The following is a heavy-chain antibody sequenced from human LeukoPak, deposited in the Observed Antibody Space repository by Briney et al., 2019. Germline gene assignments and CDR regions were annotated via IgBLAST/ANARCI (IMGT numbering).Heavy chain of an antibody. CDR3: ARDRENYGMDV. J-gene: IGHJ6*02. CDR1: GGSVSSGSYY. V-gene: IGHV4-61*01. Sequence: PSETLSLTRTVSGGSVSSGSYYWSWIRQPPGKGLEWIGYIYYSGSTNYNPSLKSRVTISVDTSKNQFSLKLSSVTAADTAVYYCARDRENYGMDVWGQGTTVTVSS. CDR2: IYYSGST. D-gene: IGHD3-10*01.